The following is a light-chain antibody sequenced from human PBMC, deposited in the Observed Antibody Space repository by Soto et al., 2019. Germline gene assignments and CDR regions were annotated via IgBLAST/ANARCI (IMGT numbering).Light chain of an antibody. CDR1: SSDVGSYNL. J-gene: IGLJ2*01. CDR2: EGS. CDR3: CSYAGSSTLYVV. Sequence: QSVLTQPASVSGSPGQSITISCTGTSSDVGSYNLVSWYQQHPGKAPKLMIYEGSKRPSGVSIRFSGSKSGNTASLTISGLQAEDEADYYCCSYAGSSTLYVVFGGGTKLTVL. V-gene: IGLV2-23*01.